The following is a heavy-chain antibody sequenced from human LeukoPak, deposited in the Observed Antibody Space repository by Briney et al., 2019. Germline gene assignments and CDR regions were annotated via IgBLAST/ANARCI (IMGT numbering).Heavy chain of an antibody. CDR1: GFSFSETW. CDR3: AKDQGIAVASYMDV. J-gene: IGHJ6*03. V-gene: IGHV3-74*01. D-gene: IGHD6-19*01. CDR2: IRNDGSDA. Sequence: GGSLRLSCVASGFSFSETWMHWVRQVPGKGLVWVSRIRNDGSDARYAESVKGRFTISRDNSKSTLYLQMNSLRAEDTAVYYCAKDQGIAVASYMDVWGKGTTVTISS.